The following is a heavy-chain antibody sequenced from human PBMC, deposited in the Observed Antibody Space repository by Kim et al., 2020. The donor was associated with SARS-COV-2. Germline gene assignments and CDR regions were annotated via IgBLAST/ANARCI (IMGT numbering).Heavy chain of an antibody. Sequence: SETLSLTCTVSGGSIISSRYDWGWFVQPESKGQGRRWRRYYSGFPEDNPDITMRVTISVDTSKHQFSLTLGSVTAADTAVYYCARSLGAGPSTIFGVVIIPDAFDIWGQGTMVTVSS. CDR2: RYYSGFP. D-gene: IGHD3-3*01. V-gene: IGHV4-39*01. CDR1: GGSIISSRYD. J-gene: IGHJ3*02. CDR3: ARSLGAGPSTIFGVVIIPDAFDI.